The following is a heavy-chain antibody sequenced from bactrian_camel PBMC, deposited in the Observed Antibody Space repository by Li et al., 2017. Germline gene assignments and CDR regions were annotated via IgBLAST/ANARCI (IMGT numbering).Heavy chain of an antibody. V-gene: IGHV3S23*01. CDR1: GFSRYC. CDR3: AAVYSTCDFWDHRATK. CDR2: IDDDGST. D-gene: IGHD3*01. Sequence: QLVESGGGSVQAGGSLRLSCAAPGFSRYCMGWFRQPPGKEREGVAAIDDDGSTTYTTSFEGRFTASRDNAADTLYLQMNNLKSDDTATYYCAAVYSTCDFWDHRATKWGQGTQVTVS. J-gene: IGHJ4*01.